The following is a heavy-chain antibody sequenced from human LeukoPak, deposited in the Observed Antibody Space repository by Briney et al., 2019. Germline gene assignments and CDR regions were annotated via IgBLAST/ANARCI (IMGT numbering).Heavy chain of an antibody. J-gene: IGHJ5*02. CDR3: AKLEVGRFDP. D-gene: IGHD7-27*01. Sequence: PSQTLSLTCTVSGGSISSGGYYWSWIRQHPGKGLEWIGYIYYSGSTYYNPSLKSRVTISVDTSRNQFSLNLSSVTAADTAVYYCAKLEVGRFDPWGQGTLVTVSS. CDR1: GGSISSGGYY. CDR2: IYYSGST. V-gene: IGHV4-31*03.